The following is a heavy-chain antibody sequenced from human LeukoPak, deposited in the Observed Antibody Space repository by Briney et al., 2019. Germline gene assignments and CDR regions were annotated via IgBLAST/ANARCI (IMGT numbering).Heavy chain of an antibody. V-gene: IGHV3-74*01. CDR3: ARVFSSAYDAFDI. CDR2: INSDGSST. D-gene: IGHD6-6*01. CDR1: GFSLSNYN. Sequence: GGSLRLSCAASGFSLSNYNMHWVRQAPGKGLVWVSRINSDGSSTSYADSVKGRFTISRDNAKNTLYLQMNSLRAEDTAVYYCARVFSSAYDAFDIWGQGTMVTVSS. J-gene: IGHJ3*02.